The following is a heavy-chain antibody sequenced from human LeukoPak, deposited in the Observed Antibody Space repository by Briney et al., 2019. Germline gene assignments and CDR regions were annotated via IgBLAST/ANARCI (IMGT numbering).Heavy chain of an antibody. Sequence: GGSLRLSCAASGFTFSSYAMSWVRQAPGKGLEWVSAISGSGGSTYYADSVKGRFTISRDNSKNSLYLQMNSLRAEDMALYYCARGSGSYLYYYMDVWGKGTTVTVSS. CDR3: ARGSGSYLYYYMDV. CDR1: GFTFSSYA. V-gene: IGHV3-23*01. D-gene: IGHD3-10*01. J-gene: IGHJ6*03. CDR2: ISGSGGST.